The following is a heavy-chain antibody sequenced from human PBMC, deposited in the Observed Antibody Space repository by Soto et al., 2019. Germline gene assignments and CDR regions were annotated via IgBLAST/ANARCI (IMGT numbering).Heavy chain of an antibody. V-gene: IGHV5-51*01. CDR2: IYPGDSDT. CDR3: ARHERYFDWFGWFDP. J-gene: IGHJ5*02. CDR1: GYSFTSYW. D-gene: IGHD3-9*01. Sequence: GGSLRLSCKGSGYSFTSYWIGWVRQMPGKGLEWMGIIYPGDSDTRYSPSFQGQVTISADKSISTAYLQWSSLKASDTAMYYCARHERYFDWFGWFDPWGQGTLVTVSS.